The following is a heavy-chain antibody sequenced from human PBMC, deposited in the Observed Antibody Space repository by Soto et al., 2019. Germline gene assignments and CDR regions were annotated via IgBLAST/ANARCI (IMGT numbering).Heavy chain of an antibody. D-gene: IGHD4-4*01. CDR3: ARDFLYYSFNFYYFDY. Sequence: PSQTLSLTCAISGDSVSSNSAAWNWIWQSPSRDLEWLGRTYYRSKWYNDYAVSVKSRITINPDTSKNQFSLQLNSVTPEDTAVYYCARDFLYYSFNFYYFDYWGQGTLVTVSS. CDR1: GDSVSSNSAA. V-gene: IGHV6-1*01. J-gene: IGHJ4*02. CDR2: TYYRSKWYN.